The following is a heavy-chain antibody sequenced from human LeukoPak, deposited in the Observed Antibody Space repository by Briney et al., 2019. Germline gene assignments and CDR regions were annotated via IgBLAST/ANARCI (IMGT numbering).Heavy chain of an antibody. CDR2: IYYSGST. V-gene: IGHV4-59*01. J-gene: IGHJ5*02. Sequence: SETLSLTCTAPGAPISSYYWSWIRQPPGKGLEWIGYIYYSGSTNYNPSLKSRVTISVDTSKNQFSLKLSSVTAADTAVYYCARVHSIAVANEWFDPWGQGTLVTVSS. CDR3: ARVHSIAVANEWFDP. D-gene: IGHD6-19*01. CDR1: GAPISSYY.